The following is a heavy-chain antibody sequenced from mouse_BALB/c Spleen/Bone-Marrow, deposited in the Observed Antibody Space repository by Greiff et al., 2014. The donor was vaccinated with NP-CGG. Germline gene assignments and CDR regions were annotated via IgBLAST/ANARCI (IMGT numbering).Heavy chain of an antibody. V-gene: IGHV5-6-3*01. CDR3: ARVYGWYFDV. J-gene: IGHJ1*01. CDR1: GFTFSSYG. D-gene: IGHD1-1*01. CDR2: INNNGGST. Sequence: EVKVVESGGGLVQPGGSLKLSCVASGFTFSSYGMSWVRQTPDKRLELVATINNNGGSTYYPDSVKGQFTISRANAKNTLYLQMSSLKSEDTAMYYCARVYGWYFDVWGAGTTVTVSS.